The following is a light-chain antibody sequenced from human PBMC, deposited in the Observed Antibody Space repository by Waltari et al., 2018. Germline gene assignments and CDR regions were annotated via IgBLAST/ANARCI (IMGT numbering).Light chain of an antibody. J-gene: IGLJ2*01. CDR1: SSDVGRYNY. CDR2: DGS. Sequence: QSALTQPRSVSGSPGQSVTISCTGTSSDVGRYNYVSWYQQHPGQAPKRMIYDGSKRPSGVPDRFSGSKSGNTASLTISGLQAEDEADYYCCSYAGSYVVFGGGTKLTVL. V-gene: IGLV2-11*01. CDR3: CSYAGSYVV.